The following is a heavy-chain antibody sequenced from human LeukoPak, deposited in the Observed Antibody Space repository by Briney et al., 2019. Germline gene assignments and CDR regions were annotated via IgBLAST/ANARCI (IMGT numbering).Heavy chain of an antibody. Sequence: ASVKVSCKASGGTFSSYAISWVRQAPGQGLEWMGGIIPIFGTANYAQKFQGRVTITADESTSTAYMALSSLRSEDTAVYYCAIKSSRGYFNWFATSGQGTLVTVSS. V-gene: IGHV1-69*13. CDR2: IIPIFGTA. CDR1: GGTFSSYA. D-gene: IGHD3-22*01. CDR3: AIKSSRGYFNWFAT. J-gene: IGHJ5*02.